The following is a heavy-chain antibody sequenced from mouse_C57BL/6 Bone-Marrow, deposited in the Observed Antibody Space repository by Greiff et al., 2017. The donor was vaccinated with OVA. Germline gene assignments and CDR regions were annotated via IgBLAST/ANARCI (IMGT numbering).Heavy chain of an antibody. CDR1: GFTFSSYG. V-gene: IGHV5-6*01. J-gene: IGHJ2*01. CDR2: ISSGGSYT. Sequence: EVKLVESGGDLVKPGGSLKLSCAASGFTFSSYGMSWVRQTPDKRLEWVATISSGGSYTYYPDSVTGRFTISRDNAKNTLYLQMSSLKSEDTAMYYCARHGDYGSFFDYWGQGTTLTVSS. D-gene: IGHD1-1*01. CDR3: ARHGDYGSFFDY.